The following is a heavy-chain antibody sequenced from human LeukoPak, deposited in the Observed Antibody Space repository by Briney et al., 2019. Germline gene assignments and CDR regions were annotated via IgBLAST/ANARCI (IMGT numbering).Heavy chain of an antibody. J-gene: IGHJ3*02. CDR3: ARGPQGAFDI. V-gene: IGHV1-46*01. Sequence: ASVKVSCKVSGYTLTELSMHWVRQAPGKGLEWMGIINPSGGSTSYAQKFQGRVTMTRDMSTSTVYMELSSLRSEDTAVYYCARGPQGAFDIWGQGTMVTVSS. CDR2: INPSGGST. CDR1: GYTLTELS.